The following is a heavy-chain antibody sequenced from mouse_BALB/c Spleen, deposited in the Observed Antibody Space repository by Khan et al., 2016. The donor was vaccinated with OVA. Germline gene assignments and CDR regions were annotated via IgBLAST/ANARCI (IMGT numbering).Heavy chain of an antibody. Sequence: EVQVVESGGDLVKPGGSLNLSCEASGFTFSSYGMSWLRQTPDKRLEWVATISNGGSYTYFPDSVNGRLTISRDNAKNTLYLQMSSLKSEDTAMYYCARHRFTTPTAWFAYWGQGTLVTVFA. D-gene: IGHD1-2*01. CDR1: GFTFSSYG. J-gene: IGHJ3*01. CDR2: ISNGGSYT. V-gene: IGHV5-6*01. CDR3: ARHRFTTPTAWFAY.